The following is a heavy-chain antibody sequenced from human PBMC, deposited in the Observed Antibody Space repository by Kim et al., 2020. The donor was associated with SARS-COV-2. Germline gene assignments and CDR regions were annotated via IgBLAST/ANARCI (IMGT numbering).Heavy chain of an antibody. V-gene: IGHV4-39*01. CDR3: ARQELMVYARGPLDAFDI. CDR2: IYYSGST. CDR1: GGSISSSSYY. J-gene: IGHJ3*02. Sequence: SETLSLTCTVSGGSISSSSYYWGWIRQPPGKGLEWIGSIYYSGSTYYNPSLKSRVTISVDTSKNQFSLKLSSVTAADTAVYYCARQELMVYARGPLDAFDIWGQGTMVTVSS. D-gene: IGHD2-8*01.